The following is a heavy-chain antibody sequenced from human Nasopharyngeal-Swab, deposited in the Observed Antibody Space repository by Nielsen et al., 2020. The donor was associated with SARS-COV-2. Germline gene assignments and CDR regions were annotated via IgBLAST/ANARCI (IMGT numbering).Heavy chain of an antibody. J-gene: IGHJ4*02. CDR2: IWYDGSNK. CDR1: GFTFSSYG. CDR3: ARDFPFGGDVVY. D-gene: IGHD3-10*01. Sequence: SLKISCAASGFTFSSYGMHWVRQAPGKGLEWVAVIWYDGSNKYYADSVKGRFTISRDNSKNTLYLQMNSLRAEDTAVYHCARDFPFGGDVVYWGQGTLVTVSS. V-gene: IGHV3-33*01.